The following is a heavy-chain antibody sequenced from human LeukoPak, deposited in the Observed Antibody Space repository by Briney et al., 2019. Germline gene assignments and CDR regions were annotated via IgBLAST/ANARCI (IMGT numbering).Heavy chain of an antibody. Sequence: SETLSLTCTVSGGSISSSSYYWGWIRQPPGKGLEWIGTIYYSGNTYYNPSLKSRVAISVDTSKNQFSLNLSSVTAADTAVYYCARRTFYGGDYLDYWGQGTLVTVSS. CDR3: ARRTFYGGDYLDY. V-gene: IGHV4-39*01. D-gene: IGHD4-23*01. CDR1: GGSISSSSYY. J-gene: IGHJ4*02. CDR2: IYYSGNT.